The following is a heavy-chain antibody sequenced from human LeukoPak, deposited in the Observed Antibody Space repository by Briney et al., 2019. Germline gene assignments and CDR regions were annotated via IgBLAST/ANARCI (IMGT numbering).Heavy chain of an antibody. V-gene: IGHV4-59*01. J-gene: IGHJ4*02. CDR1: GGSISSYY. D-gene: IGHD1-26*01. CDR2: IYYSGST. CDR3: ARARGALIDC. Sequence: DPSETLSLTCTVSGGSISSYYWSWIRQPPGKGLEWIAYIYYSGSTNYNPSLKSRVTISVDTSKNQFSLKLSSVTAADTAVYYCARARGALIDCWGQGTLVTVSS.